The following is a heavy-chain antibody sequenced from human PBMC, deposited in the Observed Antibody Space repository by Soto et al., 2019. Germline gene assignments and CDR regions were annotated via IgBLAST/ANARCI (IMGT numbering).Heavy chain of an antibody. V-gene: IGHV4-34*01. Sequence: SELQSPTSAVYEGSFSGYYWSWIREPREKGLEWIGENNHSGSTTYNPSVKGRVTISVDTSKNQFYLKLRSVTAADTDVYSCARGSNCVYRSSTSGFDYWGQGTLVTVSS. CDR3: ARGSNCVYRSSTSGFDY. D-gene: IGHD2-2*01. J-gene: IGHJ4*02. CDR2: NNHSGST. CDR1: EGSFSGYY.